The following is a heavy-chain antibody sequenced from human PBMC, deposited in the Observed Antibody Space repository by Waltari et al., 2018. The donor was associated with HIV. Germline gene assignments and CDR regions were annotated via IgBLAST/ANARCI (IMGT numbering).Heavy chain of an antibody. V-gene: IGHV1-2*02. J-gene: IGHJ6*02. CDR3: SRGREEQWLVPEFYYFAMDF. CDR1: GYTLTDDN. CDR2: LVPHSGGT. Sequence: QVHLMQSGAEVKKPGASVKVSCKASGYTLTDDNLHWVRQAPGQGLEWMACLVPHSGGTSFATKFQGSVAGTRDTSVNTANMECSILRSDDTAVDYCSRGREEQWLVPEFYYFAMDFWGQGTTVTVSS. D-gene: IGHD6-19*01.